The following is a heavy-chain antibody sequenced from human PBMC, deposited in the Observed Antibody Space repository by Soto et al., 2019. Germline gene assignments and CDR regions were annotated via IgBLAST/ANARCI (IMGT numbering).Heavy chain of an antibody. D-gene: IGHD1-1*01. Sequence: QMQLVQSGAEVKKTGSSVKVSCKASGYTFTYRYLHWVRQAPGQALEWMGWITPFNGNTNYAQIFQDRVTFTRDRSMSTAYMELSSLRSEDTAMYYCAGTRDVDPNAFYIWGQGTMVTVSS. CDR1: GYTFTYRY. CDR3: AGTRDVDPNAFYI. J-gene: IGHJ3*02. CDR2: ITPFNGNT. V-gene: IGHV1-45*02.